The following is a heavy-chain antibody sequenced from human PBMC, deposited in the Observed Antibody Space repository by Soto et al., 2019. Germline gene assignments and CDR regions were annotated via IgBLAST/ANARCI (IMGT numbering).Heavy chain of an antibody. V-gene: IGHV4-4*02. Sequence: SETLSLTCAVSGGSISSSNWWSWVRQPPGKGLEWIGEIYHSGSTNYNPSLKSRVTISVDKSKNQFSLKLSSVTAADTAVYYCARAIPGIYYYGMDVWGQGTTVTVSS. D-gene: IGHD1-26*01. J-gene: IGHJ6*02. CDR3: ARAIPGIYYYGMDV. CDR1: GGSISSSNW. CDR2: IYHSGST.